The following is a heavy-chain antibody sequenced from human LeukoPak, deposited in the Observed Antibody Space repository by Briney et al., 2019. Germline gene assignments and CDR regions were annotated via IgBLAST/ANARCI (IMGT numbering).Heavy chain of an antibody. J-gene: IGHJ4*02. CDR2: IIPIFGTA. V-gene: IGHV1-69*01. CDR3: ARFSGYSSGWYG. D-gene: IGHD6-19*01. CDR1: GGTFSSYA. Sequence: ASVEVSCTASGGTFSSYAISWVRQAPGQGLEWMGGIIPIFGTANYAQKFQGRVTITADESTSTAYMELSSLRSEDTAVYYCARFSGYSSGWYGWGQGTLVTVSS.